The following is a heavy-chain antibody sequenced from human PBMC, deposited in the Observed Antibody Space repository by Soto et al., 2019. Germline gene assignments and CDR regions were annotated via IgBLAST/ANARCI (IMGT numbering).Heavy chain of an antibody. CDR1: GYTFTLFG. CDR2: ISPYNGDT. V-gene: IGHV1-18*01. CDR3: ARGGQYRYFDY. Sequence: QVQLVRSGAEVKKPGASVKVSCTTSGYTFTLFGITWVRQAPGQGLEWMGWISPYNGDTKYAEKLEGRGTLTTDTSTDTAYMELTSLTSDDTAEYYCARGGQYRYFDYWGQGTLVTVSS. J-gene: IGHJ4*02. D-gene: IGHD2-2*02.